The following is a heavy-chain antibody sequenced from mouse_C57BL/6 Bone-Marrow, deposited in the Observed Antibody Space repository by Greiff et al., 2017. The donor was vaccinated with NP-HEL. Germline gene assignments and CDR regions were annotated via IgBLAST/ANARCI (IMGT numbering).Heavy chain of an antibody. D-gene: IGHD1-1*01. CDR3: ARSPITTVVAHWYFDV. V-gene: IGHV1-58*01. CDR2: IYIGNGYT. J-gene: IGHJ1*03. CDR1: FSTFTISF. Sequence: GQRQQCGGGRVRPCSSSPLSFPPSFSTFTISFINFFTHIPGQGLEWIGYIYIGNGYTEYNEKFKGKATLTSDTSSSTAYMQLSSLTSEDSAIYFCARSPITTVVAHWYFDVWGTGTTVTVSS.